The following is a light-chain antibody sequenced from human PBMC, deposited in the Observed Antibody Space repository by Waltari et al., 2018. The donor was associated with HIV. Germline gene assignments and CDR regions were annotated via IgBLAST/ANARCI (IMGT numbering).Light chain of an antibody. V-gene: IGLV1-51*01. J-gene: IGLJ2*01. CDR1: TSNIGHHF. Sequence: QPVLPHPPAVSAAPGQTVALACSATTSNIGHHFVCWYQKLQGTAPKPLIFDNHKRPSGVSDRFSASKSGTSATLAITGLHTGDEAEYYCGTWDTSLNAGVFGGGTKVSVL. CDR3: GTWDTSLNAGV. CDR2: DNH.